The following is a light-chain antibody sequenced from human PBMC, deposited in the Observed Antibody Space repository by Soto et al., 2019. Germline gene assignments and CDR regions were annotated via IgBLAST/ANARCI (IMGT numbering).Light chain of an antibody. CDR3: CSYAGSYTHV. CDR1: SSNIGSNY. Sequence: HSALTQPPSASGTPGQRVTISCSGSSSNIGSNYVYWYQQLPGTAPKLLIYRNNQRPSGVPHHFSGSKSGNTASLTISGLQAEDEADYFCCSYAGSYTHVFGTGTKVTV. CDR2: RNN. J-gene: IGLJ1*01. V-gene: IGLV1-47*01.